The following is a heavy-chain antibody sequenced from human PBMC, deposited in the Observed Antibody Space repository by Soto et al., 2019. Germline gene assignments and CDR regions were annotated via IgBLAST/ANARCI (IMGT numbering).Heavy chain of an antibody. J-gene: IGHJ6*02. CDR3: ATGRGVNFYYGMDV. CDR1: GFTFSSYA. D-gene: IGHD3-10*01. V-gene: IGHV3-23*01. Sequence: EVQLLESGGGLVQPGGSLRLSCAASGFTFSSYAMSWLRQAPGKGLEWVSAISGSGGSTYYADSVKGRFTISRDNSKNTLYLQMNSLRAEDTAVYYCATGRGVNFYYGMDVWGQGTTVTVSS. CDR2: ISGSGGST.